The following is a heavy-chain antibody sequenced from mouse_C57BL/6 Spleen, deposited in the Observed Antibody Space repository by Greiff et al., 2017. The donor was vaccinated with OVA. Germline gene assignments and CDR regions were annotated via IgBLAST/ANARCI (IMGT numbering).Heavy chain of an antibody. CDR1: GFTFSDYG. D-gene: IGHD3-2*02. Sequence: EVHLVESGGGLVKPGGSLKLSCAASGFTFSDYGMHWVRQAPEKGLEWVAYISSGSSTIYYADTVKGRFTISRDNAKNTLFLQMTSLRSEDTAMYYCARDAQALAWFAYWGQGTLVTVSA. CDR3: ARDAQALAWFAY. CDR2: ISSGSSTI. J-gene: IGHJ3*01. V-gene: IGHV5-17*01.